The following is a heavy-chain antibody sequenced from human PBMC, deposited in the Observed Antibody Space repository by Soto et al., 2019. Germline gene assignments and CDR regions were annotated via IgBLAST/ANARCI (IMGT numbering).Heavy chain of an antibody. CDR2: MNPKSGNA. D-gene: IGHD3-16*01. CDR3: ARGRFKGDTWLDF. Sequence: QVQLVQSGAEVEKPGASVRVSCQASGYTFIDHDLNWVRQAPGQGLEWMGWMNPKSGNAGSVQRFQDRVTMPRNTSINTAYLELTNLRSDDTAIYYCARGRFKGDTWLDFCGQGSFVTVSS. J-gene: IGHJ5*01. V-gene: IGHV1-8*01. CDR1: GYTFIDHD.